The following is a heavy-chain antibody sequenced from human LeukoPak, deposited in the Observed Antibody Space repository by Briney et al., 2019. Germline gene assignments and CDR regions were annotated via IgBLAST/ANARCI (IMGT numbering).Heavy chain of an antibody. V-gene: IGHV4-39*07. Sequence: SETPSLTCTVSGGSISSSSYYWGWIRQPPGKGLEWIGSIYYSGSTYYNPSLKSRVTISVDTSKNQFSLKLSSVTAADTAVYYCAREPATAILRYFDYWGQGTLVTVSS. CDR3: AREPATAILRYFDY. CDR1: GGSISSSSYY. D-gene: IGHD2-2*02. J-gene: IGHJ4*02. CDR2: IYYSGST.